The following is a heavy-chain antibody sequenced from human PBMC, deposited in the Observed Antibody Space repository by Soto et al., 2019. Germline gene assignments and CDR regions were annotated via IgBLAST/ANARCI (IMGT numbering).Heavy chain of an antibody. D-gene: IGHD3-22*01. CDR3: SRGGVDYYDSSGYYFSPYYFDY. CDR2: IYYSGST. J-gene: IGHJ4*02. Sequence: ASETLSLTCTVSGGSISSYYWSWIRQPPGKGLEWIGYIYYSGSTNCNPSLKSRVTISVDTSKNQFSLKLSSVTAADTAVYYCSRGGVDYYDSSGYYFSPYYFDYWGQGTLVTVSS. CDR1: GGSISSYY. V-gene: IGHV4-59*12.